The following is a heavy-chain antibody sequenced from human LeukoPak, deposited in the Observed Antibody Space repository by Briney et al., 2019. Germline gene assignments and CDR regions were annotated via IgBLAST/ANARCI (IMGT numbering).Heavy chain of an antibody. CDR3: AKNLAAAGSSYYYYGMDV. D-gene: IGHD6-13*01. CDR2: ISGSGGST. CDR1: GFTFSGYA. J-gene: IGHJ6*02. V-gene: IGHV3-23*01. Sequence: PGGSLRLSCVASGFTFSGYAMTWVRQAPGKGLEWVSSISGAISGSGGSTYYLDSVKGRFTISRDNSKNTLYLQMNSLRAEDTAVYYCAKNLAAAGSSYYYYGMDVWGQGTTVTVSS.